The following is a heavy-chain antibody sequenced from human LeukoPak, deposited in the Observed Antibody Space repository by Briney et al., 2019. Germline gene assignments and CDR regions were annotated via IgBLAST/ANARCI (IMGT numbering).Heavy chain of an antibody. CDR1: GYTITVNY. D-gene: IGHD2-2*01. CDR3: ARVPRSSASCYDY. CDR2: INPNSGGT. Sequence: ASVKVSCKASGYTITVNYMHWVRQAPGQGLEWMGWINPNSGGTNYAQKFQGRVTMTRDTSISTAYMELSRLRSDDTAVYYCARVPRSSASCYDYWGQGTLVTVSS. V-gene: IGHV1-2*02. J-gene: IGHJ4*02.